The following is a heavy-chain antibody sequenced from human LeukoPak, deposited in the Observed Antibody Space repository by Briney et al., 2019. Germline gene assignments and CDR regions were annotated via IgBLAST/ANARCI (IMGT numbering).Heavy chain of an antibody. CDR3: ARGLWFGDENPPYFDY. CDR1: GGSISSSNYY. J-gene: IGHJ4*02. V-gene: IGHV4-61*02. CDR2: IYTSEST. Sequence: SQTLSLTCSVSGGSISSSNYYWSWIRQPAGKGLEWIGRIYTSESTNYNPSLKSRVTISVDTSRDQFSLKLSSVTAADTAVYYCARGLWFGDENPPYFDYWGQGILVTVSS. D-gene: IGHD3-10*01.